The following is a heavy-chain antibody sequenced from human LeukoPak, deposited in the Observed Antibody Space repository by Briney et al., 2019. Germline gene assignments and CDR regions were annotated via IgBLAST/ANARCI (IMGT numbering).Heavy chain of an antibody. CDR3: ARSRDGYNGSVGFDY. J-gene: IGHJ4*02. Sequence: ASQTLSLTCTVSGGSISGGGYYWSWIRQPPGKGLEWIVEINHSGSTNYNPSLKSRVTISVDTSKNQFSLKLSSVTAADTAVYYCARSRDGYNGSVGFDYWGQGTLVTVSS. D-gene: IGHD5-24*01. CDR2: INHSGST. V-gene: IGHV4-30-2*01. CDR1: GGSISGGGYY.